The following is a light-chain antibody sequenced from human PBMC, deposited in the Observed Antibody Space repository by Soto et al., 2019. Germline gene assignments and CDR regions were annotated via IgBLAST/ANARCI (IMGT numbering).Light chain of an antibody. V-gene: IGLV2-14*03. CDR1: SSDIGAYNF. CDR2: DVN. Sequence: QSVLTQPASVCGSPGQSITISCTGTSSDIGAYNFVSWYQQHPGKAPKLMLYDVNIRPSGVSNRYSGSKSGNTASLTISGLQAEDEADYYCTSWATSTTMKFGGGTKVTVL. CDR3: TSWATSTTMK. J-gene: IGLJ2*01.